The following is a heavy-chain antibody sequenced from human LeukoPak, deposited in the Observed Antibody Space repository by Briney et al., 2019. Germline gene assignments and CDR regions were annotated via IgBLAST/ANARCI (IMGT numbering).Heavy chain of an antibody. Sequence: GESLKISCKGSGYSFTSYWIGWVRQMPGKGLEWMGIIYPGESDTRYSPSFQGQVTISADKSICTAYLQWSSLKASDTAMYYCARHRGYNYGYSDYWGQGTLVTVSS. J-gene: IGHJ4*02. CDR1: GYSFTSYW. CDR3: ARHRGYNYGYSDY. CDR2: IYPGESDT. D-gene: IGHD5-18*01. V-gene: IGHV5-51*01.